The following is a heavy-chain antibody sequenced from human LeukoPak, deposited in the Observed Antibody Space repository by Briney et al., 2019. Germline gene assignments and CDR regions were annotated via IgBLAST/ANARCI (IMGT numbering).Heavy chain of an antibody. D-gene: IGHD3-22*01. J-gene: IGHJ3*02. V-gene: IGHV1-18*01. CDR3: ARYYEGGSRAFDI. CDR2: ISAYNGNT. Sequence: ASVKVSCKASGYTFTSYGISWVRQAPGQGLEWMGWISAYNGNTNYAQKRQCRVTMTTDTSTSPDYMELRRLRSDDTAVYYCARYYEGGSRAFDIWGQGTMLTVSS. CDR1: GYTFTSYG.